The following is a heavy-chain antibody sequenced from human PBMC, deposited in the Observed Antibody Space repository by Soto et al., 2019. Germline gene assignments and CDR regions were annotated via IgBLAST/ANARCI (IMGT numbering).Heavy chain of an antibody. CDR2: TYYRSKWYN. J-gene: IGHJ5*02. V-gene: IGHV6-1*01. CDR1: GDSVSSNSAA. Sequence: SQTLSLPCAISGDSVSSNSAALNLIMQSPSRGLEWLGRTYYRSKWYNDYAVPVKSRITINPDTSKNQFSLQLNSVTPEDTAVYYCARASSIAARLLVYNWFDPWGQGTLVTVSS. D-gene: IGHD6-6*01. CDR3: ARASSIAARLLVYNWFDP.